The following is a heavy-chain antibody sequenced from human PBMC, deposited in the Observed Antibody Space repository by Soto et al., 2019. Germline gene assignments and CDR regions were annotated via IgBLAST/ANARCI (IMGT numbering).Heavy chain of an antibody. V-gene: IGHV3-23*01. CDR1: GFTFSSYA. J-gene: IGHJ5*02. Sequence: LRLSCAASGFTFSSYAMSWVRQAPGKGLEWVSAISGSGGSTYYADSVKGRFTISRDNSKNTLYLQMNSLRAEDTAVYYCAKALPDYYDSSGYSFGALDPWGQGTLVTVSS. CDR3: AKALPDYYDSSGYSFGALDP. CDR2: ISGSGGST. D-gene: IGHD3-22*01.